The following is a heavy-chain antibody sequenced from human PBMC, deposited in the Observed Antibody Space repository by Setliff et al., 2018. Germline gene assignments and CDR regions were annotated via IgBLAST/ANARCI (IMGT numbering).Heavy chain of an antibody. J-gene: IGHJ4*02. V-gene: IGHV3-7*03. CDR2: INPDGSEK. CDR3: ARLGITMVKGVIPDY. CDR1: GLSYINDW. Sequence: GGSLRLSCTASGLSYINDWVSWVRQAPGKGLEWLASINPDGSEKYYVDSVKGRFTISRDNAKNSLSLQMNGLRPEDTAVYYCARLGITMVKGVIPDYWGQGTLVTVSS. D-gene: IGHD3-10*01.